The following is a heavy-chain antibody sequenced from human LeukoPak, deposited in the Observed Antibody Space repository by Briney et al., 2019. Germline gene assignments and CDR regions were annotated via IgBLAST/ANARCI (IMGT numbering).Heavy chain of an antibody. CDR3: ARRSLSYGDTTYYYYYYMDV. Sequence: PSETLSLTCAVYGGSFSGYYWSWIRQPPGKGLEWIGEINHSGSTNYNPSLKSRVTISVDTSKNQFSLKLSSVTAADTAVYYCARRSLSYGDTTYYYYYYMDVWGKGTTVTVSS. J-gene: IGHJ6*03. CDR2: INHSGST. V-gene: IGHV4-34*01. CDR1: GGSFSGYY. D-gene: IGHD4-17*01.